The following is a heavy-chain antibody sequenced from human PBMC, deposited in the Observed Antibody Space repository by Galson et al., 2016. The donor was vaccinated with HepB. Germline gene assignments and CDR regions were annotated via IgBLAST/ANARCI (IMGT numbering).Heavy chain of an antibody. CDR1: GYIFTSFG. V-gene: IGHV1-46*01. CDR2: INPSGGST. Sequence: SVKVSCKASGYIFTSFGITWVRQAPGQGLEWMGVINPSGGSTKDAQKFQGRVTMTRDTSTSTVYMELSSLRSEDTAVYFCARGGYYDSSGSLRYWGQGTLVTVSS. D-gene: IGHD3-22*01. J-gene: IGHJ4*02. CDR3: ARGGYYDSSGSLRY.